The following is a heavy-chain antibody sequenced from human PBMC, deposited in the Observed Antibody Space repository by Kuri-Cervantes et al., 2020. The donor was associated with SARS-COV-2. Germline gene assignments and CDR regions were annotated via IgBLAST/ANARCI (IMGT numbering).Heavy chain of an antibody. CDR3: ARDRSLITELHDAFDI. CDR1: GYTFTSYG. CDR2: ISAYNGNT. Sequence: ASVKVSCKASGYTFTSYGISWVRQAPGQGLEWMGWISAYNGNTNYAQKLQGRVTMTTDTSTSTAYMELRSLRSDDTAVYYCARDRSLITELHDAFDIWGQGTMVTVS. V-gene: IGHV1-18*01. J-gene: IGHJ3*02. D-gene: IGHD1-20*01.